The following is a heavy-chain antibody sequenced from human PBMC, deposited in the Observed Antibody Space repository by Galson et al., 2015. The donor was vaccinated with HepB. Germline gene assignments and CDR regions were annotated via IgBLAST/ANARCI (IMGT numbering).Heavy chain of an antibody. J-gene: IGHJ4*02. V-gene: IGHV3-33*01. CDR1: GFTFSSYG. CDR2: IWYDGSNK. D-gene: IGHD1-26*01. Sequence: SLRLSCAASGFTFSSYGMHWVRQAPGKGLEWVAVIWYDGSNKYYADSVKGRFTISRDNSKNTLYLQMNSLRAEDTAVYYCARPMVGATGPFDYWGQGTLVTVSS. CDR3: ARPMVGATGPFDY.